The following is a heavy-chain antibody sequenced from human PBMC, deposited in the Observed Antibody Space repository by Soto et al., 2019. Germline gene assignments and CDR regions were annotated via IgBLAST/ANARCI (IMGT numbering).Heavy chain of an antibody. Sequence: ASVKVSCKASGYTFTSYGISWVRQAPGQGLEWMGWISAYNGNTNYAQKLQGRVTMTTDTSTSTAYMELRSLRSDDTAVYYCARDGAVAGTTYYYYGMDVWGQGTTLTVSS. CDR2: ISAYNGNT. V-gene: IGHV1-18*01. CDR3: ARDGAVAGTTYYYYGMDV. J-gene: IGHJ6*02. CDR1: GYTFTSYG. D-gene: IGHD6-19*01.